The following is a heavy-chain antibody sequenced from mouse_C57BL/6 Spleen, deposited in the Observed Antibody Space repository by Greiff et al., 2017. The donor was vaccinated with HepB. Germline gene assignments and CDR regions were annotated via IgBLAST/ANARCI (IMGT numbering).Heavy chain of an antibody. CDR3: ASPNWDGDWFAY. CDR2: IWSGGST. Sequence: VQLQQSGPGLVQPSQSLSITCTVSGFSLTSYGVHWVRQSPGKGLEWLGVIWSGGSTDYNAAFISRLSISKDNSKSQVFFKMNSLQADDTAIYYCASPNWDGDWFAYWGQGTLVTVSA. V-gene: IGHV2-2*01. J-gene: IGHJ3*01. D-gene: IGHD4-1*01. CDR1: GFSLTSYG.